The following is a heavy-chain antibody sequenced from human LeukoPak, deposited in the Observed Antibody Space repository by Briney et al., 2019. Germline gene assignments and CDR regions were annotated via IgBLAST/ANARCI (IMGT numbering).Heavy chain of an antibody. Sequence: GGSLRLSCAASGFTVSSNYMSWVRQAPGKGLEWVSVIYSGGSTYYADSVKGRFTISRDNSKNTLYLQMNSLRAEDTAVYYCARDRDGYSYYYYGMDVWGQGTTVTVSS. V-gene: IGHV3-66*01. CDR2: IYSGGST. D-gene: IGHD5-24*01. J-gene: IGHJ6*02. CDR1: GFTVSSNY. CDR3: ARDRDGYSYYYYGMDV.